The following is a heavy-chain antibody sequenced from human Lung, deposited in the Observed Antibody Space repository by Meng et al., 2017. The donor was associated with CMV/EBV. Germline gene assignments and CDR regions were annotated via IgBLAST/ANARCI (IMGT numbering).Heavy chain of an antibody. CDR1: GFSFSTYD. CDR2: IGTVGDT. J-gene: IGHJ4*02. V-gene: IGHV3-13*01. CDR3: ARARSPTHFDY. Sequence: SCTASGFSFSTYDFHWVRQPTGKGLEWVSSIGTVGDTYSIGSVKGRFIISREDAKNSVYLQMNGLRDGDTGLYYCARARSPTHFDYWGQGALVTVSS.